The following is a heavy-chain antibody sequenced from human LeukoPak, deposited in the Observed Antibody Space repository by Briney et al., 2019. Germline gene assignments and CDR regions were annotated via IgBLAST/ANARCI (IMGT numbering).Heavy chain of an antibody. J-gene: IGHJ5*02. V-gene: IGHV3-48*03. CDR3: ARGYSSVMT. D-gene: IGHD6-19*01. CDR1: GFTFSSYE. Sequence: PGGSLRVSCAASGFTFSSYEMNWVRQAPGKGLEWVSYISSSGNIIYYADSVKGRFTISRDNAKNSLYLQMNSLRAEDTAVYYCARGYSSVMTWGQGTLVTVSS. CDR2: ISSSGNII.